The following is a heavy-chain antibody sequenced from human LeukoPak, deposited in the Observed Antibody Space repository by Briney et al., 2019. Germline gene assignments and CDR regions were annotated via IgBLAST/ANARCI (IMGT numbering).Heavy chain of an antibody. CDR2: INPNSGGT. V-gene: IGHV1-2*02. D-gene: IGHD2-2*01. CDR3: AREWVPAAILTTNNNWFDP. Sequence: ASVKVSCKASGYTFTGYYMHWVRQATGQGLEWMGWINPNSGGTNYAQKFQGRVTMTRDTSISTAYMELSRLRSDDTAVYYCAREWVPAAILTTNNNWFDPWGQGTLLTVSS. J-gene: IGHJ5*02. CDR1: GYTFTGYY.